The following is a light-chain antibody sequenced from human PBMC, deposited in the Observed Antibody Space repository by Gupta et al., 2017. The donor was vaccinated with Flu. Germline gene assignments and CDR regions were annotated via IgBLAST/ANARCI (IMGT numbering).Light chain of an antibody. V-gene: IGLV3-21*02. CDR3: QVWDSSSDHVI. J-gene: IGLJ2*01. CDR1: KIGSKS. CDR2: DDR. Sequence: GQTARITGGGNKIGSKSVHWYQQKPGQAPALVVYDDRDRPSGISERVSGSNSGNTATLTISRVEAGDEADYYCQVWDSSSDHVIFGGGTKLTVL.